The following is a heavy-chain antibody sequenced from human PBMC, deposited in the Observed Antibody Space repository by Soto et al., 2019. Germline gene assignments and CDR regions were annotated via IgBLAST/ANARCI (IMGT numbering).Heavy chain of an antibody. CDR1: GVTVSSTY. CDR3: ARNNVFKNMEWLSYKFDF. D-gene: IGHD3-3*01. J-gene: IGHJ4*02. CDR2: IRPDGSEQ. V-gene: IGHV3-7*01. Sequence: GESLTLSCAASGVTVSSTYMSWVRQAPGKGLEWVANIRPDGSEQNYGESMRGRFTISRDNSGSSLYLQIYRLRAEDTDVYYCARNNVFKNMEWLSYKFDFWGRGTLVTVSS.